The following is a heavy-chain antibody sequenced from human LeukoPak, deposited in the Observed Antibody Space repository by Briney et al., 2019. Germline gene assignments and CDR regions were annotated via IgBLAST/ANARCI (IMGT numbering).Heavy chain of an antibody. CDR1: GGSISSSRYY. CDR2: IYYSGST. J-gene: IGHJ4*02. D-gene: IGHD2-2*01. V-gene: IGHV4-39*01. CDR3: ARHQYCSSTSCYSRWYNWNYGGYYFDY. Sequence: SETLSLTCTVSGGSISSSRYYWVWIRQPPGKGLEWIGSIYYSGSTYYNPSLKSRGTISVDTSKNEFSLKLSSVTAADTAVYYCARHQYCSSTSCYSRWYNWNYGGYYFDYWGQGTLVTVSS.